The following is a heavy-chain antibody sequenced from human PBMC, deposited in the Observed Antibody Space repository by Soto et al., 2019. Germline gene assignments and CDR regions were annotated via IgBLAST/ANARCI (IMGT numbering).Heavy chain of an antibody. Sequence: SETLSLTCTVSGGSISSGDYWSWIRQPPGKGLEWIGYIYHSGGPYYNPSLNSRATMSVDTSRNQFSLKLSSVRADDTAVYYCARDLGGPGYWGRGTSVTVSS. CDR1: GGSISSGDY. CDR2: IYHSGGP. V-gene: IGHV4-30-4*01. CDR3: ARDLGGPGY. J-gene: IGHJ4*02. D-gene: IGHD3-16*01.